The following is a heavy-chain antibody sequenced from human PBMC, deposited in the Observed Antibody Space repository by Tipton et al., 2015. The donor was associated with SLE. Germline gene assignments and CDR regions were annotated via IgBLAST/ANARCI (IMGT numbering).Heavy chain of an antibody. V-gene: IGHV3-9*01. J-gene: IGHJ5*01. Sequence: SLRLSCAASGFTFDDYAMHWVRQAPGKGLEWVSGISWNSAYIDYVDSVRGRFTIARDNAKNSVYLQMNSLRVEDSGVYYCARDSGTYGRGWFDPWGQGTLVFVSS. CDR3: ARDSGTYGRGWFDP. CDR1: GFTFDDYA. D-gene: IGHD1-26*01. CDR2: ISWNSAYI.